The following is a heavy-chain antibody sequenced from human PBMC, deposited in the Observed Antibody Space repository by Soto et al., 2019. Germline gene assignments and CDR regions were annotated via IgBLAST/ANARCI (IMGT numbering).Heavy chain of an antibody. CDR2: ISGSGGSK. J-gene: IGHJ4*01. D-gene: IGHD2-2*01. CDR3: AKDYCTSTSCLFGY. V-gene: IGHV3-23*01. Sequence: GGSLRLSCAASGFTFSSYAMSWVRQAPGKGLEWVSAISGSGGSKYYADSVKGRFTISRDNSKNTLYLQMNSLRAEETAVYYCAKDYCTSTSCLFGYRGQGTLVTVSS. CDR1: GFTFSSYA.